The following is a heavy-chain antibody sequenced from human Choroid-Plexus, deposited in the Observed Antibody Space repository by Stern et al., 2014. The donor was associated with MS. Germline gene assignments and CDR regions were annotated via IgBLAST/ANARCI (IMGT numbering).Heavy chain of an antibody. D-gene: IGHD2-15*01. V-gene: IGHV3-30*18. CDR3: AKDRQWSTYFFDY. CDR2: ISYDGSDK. J-gene: IGHJ4*02. Sequence: VQLLESGGGVAQPGRPLILSCAASGFTFSNFGMHWVRQAPGKWLEWVALISYDGSDKYYADSVKGRFTIFRDNSKNTLYMHMNSLRAEDTAVYYCAKDRQWSTYFFDYWGQGSLVTVSS. CDR1: GFTFSNFG.